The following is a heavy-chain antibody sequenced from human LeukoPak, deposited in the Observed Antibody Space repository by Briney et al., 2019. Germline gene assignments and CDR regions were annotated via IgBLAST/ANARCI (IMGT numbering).Heavy chain of an antibody. CDR2: FDPEDGET. CDR3: ATAPPNESCGSYDF. J-gene: IGHJ4*02. V-gene: IGHV1-24*01. D-gene: IGHD3-22*01. CDR1: GYTLSELC. Sequence: AASVKVSCKVSGYTLSELCMHWVRQAPGKGLEWMGGFDPEDGETIYAQKFQGRVTMTEDTSTDTAYMELSSLQSEDTAVYYCATAPPNESCGSYDFWGQGTLVTVSS.